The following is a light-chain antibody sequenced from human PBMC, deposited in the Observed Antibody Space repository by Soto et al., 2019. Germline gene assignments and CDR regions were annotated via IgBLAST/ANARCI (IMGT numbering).Light chain of an antibody. CDR3: QQRSNWPLT. V-gene: IGKV3D-20*02. CDR1: HSVANNY. Sequence: IVLTQSPGTLSLSPGERATLSCRASHSVANNYLAWYQQKHGQAPRLLIFAASSRATGVPHRFSASGSGTDFTLTISSLEPEDFAVYYCQQRSNWPLTFGGGTKVDIK. CDR2: AAS. J-gene: IGKJ4*01.